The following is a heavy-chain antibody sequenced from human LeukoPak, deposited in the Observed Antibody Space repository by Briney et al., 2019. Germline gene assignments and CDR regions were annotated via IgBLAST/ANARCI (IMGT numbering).Heavy chain of an antibody. Sequence: PSETLSLTCTVSGGSISSYYWSWIRQPPGKGLEWIGYIYYSGSTNYNPSLKSRVTISVDTSKNQFSLKLSSVTAADTAVYYCARGFADQSYDILTGYYNVIPAGFDYWGQGTLVTVSS. CDR2: IYYSGST. V-gene: IGHV4-59*01. J-gene: IGHJ4*02. CDR1: GGSISSYY. CDR3: ARGFADQSYDILTGYYNVIPAGFDY. D-gene: IGHD3-9*01.